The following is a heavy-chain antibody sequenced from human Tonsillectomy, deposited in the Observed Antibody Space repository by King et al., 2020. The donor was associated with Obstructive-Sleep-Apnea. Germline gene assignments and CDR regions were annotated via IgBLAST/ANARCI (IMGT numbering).Heavy chain of an antibody. J-gene: IGHJ5*02. CDR3: ARDLNSQYTLAFDL. V-gene: IGHV3-30*09. Sequence: VQLVESGGGVVQPGRSLRLSCVASGFSFSSSAMHWVRQAPGKGLEWVSVISFDGFNKYYADSVKGRFALSRDNSKNTLYLQMDSLRPEDTAIYYCARDLNSQYTLAFDLSGQGTPVTVSS. CDR2: ISFDGFNK. D-gene: IGHD6-6*01. CDR1: GFSFSSSA.